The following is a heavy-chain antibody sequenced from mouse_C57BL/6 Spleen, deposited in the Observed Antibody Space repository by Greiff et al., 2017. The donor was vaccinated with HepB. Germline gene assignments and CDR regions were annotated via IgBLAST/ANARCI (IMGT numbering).Heavy chain of an antibody. CDR3: TGVYYGRGYFDV. D-gene: IGHD1-1*01. V-gene: IGHV6-3*01. CDR1: GFTFSNYW. J-gene: IGHJ1*03. Sequence: EVKVEESGGGLVQPGGSMKLSCVASGFTFSNYWMNWVRQSPEKGLEWVAQIRLKSDNYATHYAESVKGRFTISRDDSKSSVYLQMNNLRAEDTGIYYCTGVYYGRGYFDVWGTGTTVTVSS. CDR2: IRLKSDNYAT.